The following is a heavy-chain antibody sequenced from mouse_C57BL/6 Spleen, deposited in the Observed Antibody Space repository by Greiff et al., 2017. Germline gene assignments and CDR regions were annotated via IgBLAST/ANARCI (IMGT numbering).Heavy chain of an antibody. CDR1: GYAFSSSW. J-gene: IGHJ2*01. CDR3: AREGWNWVDY. CDR2: IYPGDGDT. V-gene: IGHV1-82*01. D-gene: IGHD4-1*01. Sequence: QVQLQQSGPELVKPGASVKISCKASGYAFSSSWMNWVKQRPGKGLEWIGRIYPGDGDTNYNGKFKGKATLTADKSSNPAYMQLSSLTSEDSAVYFCAREGWNWVDYWGQGTTLTVSS.